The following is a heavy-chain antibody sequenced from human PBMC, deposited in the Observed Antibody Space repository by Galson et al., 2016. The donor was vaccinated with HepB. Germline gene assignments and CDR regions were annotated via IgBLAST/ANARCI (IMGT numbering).Heavy chain of an antibody. CDR3: IHDWDYNYGINV. CDR1: GFTFSLAW. V-gene: IGHV3-15*01. J-gene: IGHJ6*02. Sequence: SLRLSCAGCGFTFSLAWMNWVRQAPGKGLEWVGRMKSKGGGVTTDFAAPVKGRFSITRDDSKNTLYLHMISLTAEATAVYYCIHDWDYNYGINVWGQGTTVTVSS. CDR2: MKSKGGGVTT. D-gene: IGHD2-21*01.